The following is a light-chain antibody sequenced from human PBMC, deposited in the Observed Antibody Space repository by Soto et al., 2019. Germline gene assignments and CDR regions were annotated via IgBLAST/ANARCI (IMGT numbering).Light chain of an antibody. CDR3: RAYTNINTRACV. V-gene: IGLV2-14*01. Sequence: QSALTQPASVSGSPGQSITLSCTGTSGDIGSYNRVSWYQQHPGKAPKLIIYEVTDRPSGVSDRFSGSKSGNTASLTISGLQAEDEAEYYGRAYTNINTRACVFGTGTKLTVL. CDR2: EVT. J-gene: IGLJ1*01. CDR1: SGDIGSYNR.